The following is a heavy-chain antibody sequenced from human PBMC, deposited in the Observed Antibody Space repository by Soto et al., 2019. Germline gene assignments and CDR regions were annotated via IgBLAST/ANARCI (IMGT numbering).Heavy chain of an antibody. CDR3: ARGYDFWSGYHTYYFDY. CDR1: GFTFSSYA. Sequence: EVQLVESGGGLVQPGGSPRLSCAASGFTFSSYAMHWVRQAPGKGLEYVSAISSNGGSTYYANSVKGRFTISRDNSKNTLYLQMGSLRAEDMAVYYCARGYDFWSGYHTYYFDYWGQGTLVTVSS. J-gene: IGHJ4*02. V-gene: IGHV3-64*01. D-gene: IGHD3-3*01. CDR2: ISSNGGST.